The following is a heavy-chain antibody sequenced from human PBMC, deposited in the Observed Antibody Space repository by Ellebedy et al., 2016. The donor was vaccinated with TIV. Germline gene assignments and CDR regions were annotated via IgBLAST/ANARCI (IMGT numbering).Heavy chain of an antibody. Sequence: AASVKVSCKASGNTFTDSYIHWVRQAPGQGLEWMGWINPRNGGTKYAQKFQGRVTMTSDTSISTAYMELTRLTSDDTAVFYCARPPIYGSGIGYWESWGQGSLVTVSS. J-gene: IGHJ5*02. CDR2: INPRNGGT. V-gene: IGHV1-2*02. CDR3: ARPPIYGSGIGYWES. CDR1: GNTFTDSY. D-gene: IGHD3-10*01.